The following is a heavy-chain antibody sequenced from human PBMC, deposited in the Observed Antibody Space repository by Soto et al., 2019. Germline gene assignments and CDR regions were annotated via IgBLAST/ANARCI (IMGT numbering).Heavy chain of an antibody. V-gene: IGHV1-69*01. CDR1: GGTFSTYP. CDR3: ARGATHGSSWYFWFDP. D-gene: IGHD6-13*01. CDR2: TIPLFGTT. J-gene: IGHJ5*02. Sequence: QVQLVQSGAEVRMPGSSLKVSCKASGGTFSTYPINWVRQAPGQGLEWMGGTIPLFGTTNYAQKFKGRVTITADESTSTAYMELSSLRAADAAVYYCARGATHGSSWYFWFDPWGQGTLVTVSS.